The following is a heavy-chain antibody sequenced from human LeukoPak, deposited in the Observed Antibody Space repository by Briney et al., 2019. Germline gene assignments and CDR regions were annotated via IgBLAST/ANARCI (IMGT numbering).Heavy chain of an antibody. V-gene: IGHV3-43*02. CDR2: ISGDGGTT. Sequence: GGSLRLSCAASGFTFDDYAMHWVRQAPEKGLEWVSLISGDGGTTYYTDSVKGRFTISRDNSKNSLYLQMNSLRTGDTALYYCTKDIGERGYSVHWGQGTLVTVSS. CDR1: GFTFDDYA. D-gene: IGHD5/OR15-5a*01. J-gene: IGHJ4*02. CDR3: TKDIGERGYSVH.